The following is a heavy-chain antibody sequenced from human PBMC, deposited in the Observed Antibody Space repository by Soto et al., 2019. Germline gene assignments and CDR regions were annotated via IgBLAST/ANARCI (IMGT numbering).Heavy chain of an antibody. CDR2: ISSSGSTI. CDR1: GFTFSDYY. CDR3: ARPTAERGYSYGYDGLPDWYFDL. Sequence: GGSLRLSCAASGFTFSDYYMSWIRQAPGKGLEWVSYISSSGSTIYYADSVKGRFTISRDNAKNSLYLQMNSLRAEDTAVYYCARPTAERGYSYGYDGLPDWYFDLWGRGTLVTVSS. D-gene: IGHD5-18*01. J-gene: IGHJ2*01. V-gene: IGHV3-11*01.